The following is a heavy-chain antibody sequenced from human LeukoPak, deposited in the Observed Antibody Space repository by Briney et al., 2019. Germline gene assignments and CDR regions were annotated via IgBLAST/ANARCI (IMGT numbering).Heavy chain of an antibody. D-gene: IGHD6-6*01. CDR2: IYHSGST. CDR3: ARARIAARGRWFDP. CDR1: GGSISSSNW. Sequence: PSETLSLTCAVSGGSISSSNWWSWVRQPPGKGLEWIGEIYHSGSTNYNPSLKSRVTISVDTSKNQFSLKLSSVTAADTAVYYCARARIAARGRWFDPWGQGTLVTVSS. J-gene: IGHJ5*02. V-gene: IGHV4-4*02.